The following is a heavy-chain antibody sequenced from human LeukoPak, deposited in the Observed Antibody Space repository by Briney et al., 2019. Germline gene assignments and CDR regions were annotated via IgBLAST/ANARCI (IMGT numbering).Heavy chain of an antibody. CDR1: GYTLTGYY. V-gene: IGHV1-2*02. D-gene: IGHD3-16*01. J-gene: IGHJ5*02. Sequence: GASVKVSCKASGYTLTGYYMHWVRQARGQGLEWMGCINPNSGDTKYAQKFQGRVTLTRDTSMNTAYMDLSRLRSDDTAIYYCARGGYVIVRDWFDPWGQGTLVTVSS. CDR2: INPNSGDT. CDR3: ARGGYVIVRDWFDP.